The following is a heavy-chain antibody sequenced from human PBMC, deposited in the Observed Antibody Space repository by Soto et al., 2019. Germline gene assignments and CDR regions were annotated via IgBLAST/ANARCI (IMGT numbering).Heavy chain of an antibody. CDR2: MNPNSGNT. Sequence: ASVKVSCKASGYTFTSYDINWVRQATGQGLEWMGWMNPNSGNTGYAQKFQGRVTMTRNTSISTAYMELSSLRSEDTAVYYCAREISGSYRLDHWGQGTLVTVSS. J-gene: IGHJ4*02. CDR1: GYTFTSYD. V-gene: IGHV1-8*01. D-gene: IGHD1-26*01. CDR3: AREISGSYRLDH.